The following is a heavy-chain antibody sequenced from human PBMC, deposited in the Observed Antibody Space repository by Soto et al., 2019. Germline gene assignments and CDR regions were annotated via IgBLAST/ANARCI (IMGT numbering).Heavy chain of an antibody. CDR2: IYRTGST. D-gene: IGHD1-7*01. V-gene: IGHV4-4*02. J-gene: IGHJ4*02. CDR1: GGSFTSNNW. CDR3: ASRDPGTSVDY. Sequence: PSETRSLTCAVSGGSFTSNNWWTWVRQPPGQGLEWIGEIYRTGSTNYNPSLKSRVTISLDKSENQFSLKVTSLTAADTAVYYCASRDPGTSVDYWGQGTLVTVSS.